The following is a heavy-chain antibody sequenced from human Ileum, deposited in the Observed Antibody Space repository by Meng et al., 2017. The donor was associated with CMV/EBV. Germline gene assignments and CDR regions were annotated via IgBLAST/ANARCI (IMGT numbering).Heavy chain of an antibody. CDR2: IRNDGSIK. D-gene: IGHD3-10*01. J-gene: IGHJ4*02. V-gene: IGHV3-30*02. Sequence: GESLKISCVASGFTFSAYGMHWVRQAPGKGLEWVAFIRNDGSIKYYGDSVKGRLTISRDNPKNTLYLQMNSLRTEDTAIYYCTTDNSGSYFPVDYWGQGTLVTVSS. CDR3: TTDNSGSYFPVDY. CDR1: GFTFSAYG.